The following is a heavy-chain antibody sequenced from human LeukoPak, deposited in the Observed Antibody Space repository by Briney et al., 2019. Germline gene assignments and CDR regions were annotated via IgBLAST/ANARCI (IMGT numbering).Heavy chain of an antibody. CDR3: TKGNWGSPFDY. V-gene: IGHV3-9*01. CDR1: GFTFDDYN. Sequence: SLRLSCAASGFTFDDYNMHWVRQAPRKGLEWVSGITGNSDAIDYADSVKGRFTISRDNAKNSLYLQMNSLRAEDTALYYCTKGNWGSPFDYWGQGALVTVSS. CDR2: ITGNSDAI. J-gene: IGHJ4*02. D-gene: IGHD7-27*01.